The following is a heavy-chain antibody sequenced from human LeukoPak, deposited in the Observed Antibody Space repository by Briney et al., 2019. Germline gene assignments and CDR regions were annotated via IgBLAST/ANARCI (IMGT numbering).Heavy chain of an antibody. CDR1: GFTFSSYA. CDR3: AKRRYDSSGYTP. J-gene: IGHJ4*02. Sequence: GGSLILSCAASGFTFSSYAMSWVRQAPGKGLEWVSAISGSGGSTYYADSVKGRFTISRDNSKNTLYLQMNSLRAEDTAVYYCAKRRYDSSGYTPWGQGTLVTVSS. V-gene: IGHV3-23*01. D-gene: IGHD3-22*01. CDR2: ISGSGGST.